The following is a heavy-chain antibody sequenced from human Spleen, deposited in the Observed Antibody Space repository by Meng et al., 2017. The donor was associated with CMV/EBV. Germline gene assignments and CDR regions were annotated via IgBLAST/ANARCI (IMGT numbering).Heavy chain of an antibody. CDR2: LSGSGGYT. CDR1: GFTFSSYA. CDR3: AKGRRGITIFGVADFDY. Sequence: GGSLRLSCAASGFTFSSYAMSWVRQAPGKGLEWVSALSGSGGYTYYADSVKGRFTISRDNSKNTLYLQMNSLRAEDTAVYYCAKGRRGITIFGVADFDYWGQGTLVTVSS. V-gene: IGHV3-23*01. D-gene: IGHD3-3*01. J-gene: IGHJ4*02.